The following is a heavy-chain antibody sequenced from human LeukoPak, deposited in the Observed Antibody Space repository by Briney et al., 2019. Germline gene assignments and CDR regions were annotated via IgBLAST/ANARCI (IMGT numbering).Heavy chain of an antibody. CDR3: ARDGNARVARYCSGGSCYSGWFDP. V-gene: IGHV1-69*05. CDR2: IIPIFGTA. Sequence: ASVKVSCKASGGTFSSYAISWVRQAPGQGLEWMGGIIPIFGTANYAQKFQGRVTITTDGSTSTAYMELSSLRSEDTAVYYCARDGNARVARYCSGGSCYSGWFDPWGQGTLVTVSS. D-gene: IGHD2-15*01. CDR1: GGTFSSYA. J-gene: IGHJ5*02.